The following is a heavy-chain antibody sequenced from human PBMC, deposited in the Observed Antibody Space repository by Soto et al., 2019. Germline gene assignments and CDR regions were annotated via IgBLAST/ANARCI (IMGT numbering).Heavy chain of an antibody. CDR3: ARDPRYYDSSGYPAGLDY. J-gene: IGHJ4*02. Sequence: GSLRLSCAASGFTFSSYSMNWVRQAPGKGLEWVSSISSSSSYIYYADSVKGRFTISRDNAKNSLYLQMNSLRAEDTAVYYCARDPRYYDSSGYPAGLDYWGQGTLVTVSS. CDR1: GFTFSSYS. D-gene: IGHD3-22*01. V-gene: IGHV3-21*01. CDR2: ISSSSSYI.